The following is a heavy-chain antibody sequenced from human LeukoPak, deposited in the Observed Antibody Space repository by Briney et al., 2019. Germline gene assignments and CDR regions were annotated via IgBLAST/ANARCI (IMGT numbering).Heavy chain of an antibody. CDR1: GYSISSGYY. CDR2: IYHSGST. J-gene: IGHJ4*02. Sequence: SETLSLTCTVSGYSISSGYYWGWIRQPPGKGLEWIGSIYHSGSTYYNPSLKSRVTISVDTSKNQFSLKLSSVTAADTAVYYCARDGFGVVISHDYWGQGTLVTV. CDR3: ARDGFGVVISHDY. D-gene: IGHD3-3*01. V-gene: IGHV4-38-2*02.